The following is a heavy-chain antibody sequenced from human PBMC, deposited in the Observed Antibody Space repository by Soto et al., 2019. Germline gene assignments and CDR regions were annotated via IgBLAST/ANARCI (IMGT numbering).Heavy chain of an antibody. Sequence: QVQLQESGPGLVKPSETLSLTCTVSGDSISTYYWSWIRQPPGKGLEWIGYLYDSGSTHYNPSLKSRVTSSVDTSKNQFPLKLTSVTAADTAVYYCARANYYGSGTYFRLDVWGQGTRVTVSS. CDR2: LYDSGST. D-gene: IGHD3-10*01. CDR3: ARANYYGSGTYFRLDV. J-gene: IGHJ6*02. CDR1: GDSISTYY. V-gene: IGHV4-59*01.